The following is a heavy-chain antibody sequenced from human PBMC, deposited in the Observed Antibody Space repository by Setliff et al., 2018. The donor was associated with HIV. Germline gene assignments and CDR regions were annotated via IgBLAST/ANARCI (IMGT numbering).Heavy chain of an antibody. CDR1: SDSINIYY. Sequence: SETLSLTCTVSSDSINIYYWSWIRQPPGKGLEWIGYIYNRGSTKYNPSLKSRVTISVATSENQISLNLNSATAADTAVYYCARKQWLGAAFDYWGQGTPVTVSS. D-gene: IGHD6-19*01. V-gene: IGHV4-4*08. CDR3: ARKQWLGAAFDY. CDR2: IYNRGST. J-gene: IGHJ4*02.